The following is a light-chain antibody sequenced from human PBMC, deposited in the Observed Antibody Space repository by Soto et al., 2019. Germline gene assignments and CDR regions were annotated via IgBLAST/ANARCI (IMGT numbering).Light chain of an antibody. J-gene: IGLJ3*02. Sequence: QTVVTQEPSFSVSPGGTLPLTCGLSSGSVSTSYYPSWYQQTPGQAPRTLIYSTNTRSSGVPDRFSGSILGNKAALTITGAQADDESDYYCVLYMGSGTWVFGGGTKLTVL. CDR2: STN. CDR3: VLYMGSGTWV. CDR1: SGSVSTSYY. V-gene: IGLV8-61*01.